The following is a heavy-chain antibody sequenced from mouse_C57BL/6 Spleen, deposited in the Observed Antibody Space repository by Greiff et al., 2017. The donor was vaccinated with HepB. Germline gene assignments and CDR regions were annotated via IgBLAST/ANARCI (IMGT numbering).Heavy chain of an antibody. CDR3: ARHAFYYDYDGYFDV. CDR2: ISNGGGST. V-gene: IGHV5-12*01. Sequence: EVKLVESGGGLVQPGGSLKLSCAASGFTFSDYYMYWVRQTPEKRLEWVAYISNGGGSTYYPDTVKGRFTISRDNAKNTLYQQMSRLKSDDTAVDYCARHAFYYDYDGYFDVWGTGTTVTVSS. J-gene: IGHJ1*03. D-gene: IGHD2-4*01. CDR1: GFTFSDYY.